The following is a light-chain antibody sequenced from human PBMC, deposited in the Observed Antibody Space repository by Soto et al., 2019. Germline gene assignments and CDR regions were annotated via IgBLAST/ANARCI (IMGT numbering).Light chain of an antibody. CDR3: QQYGRSVG. Sequence: EIVLTHSPGTLSLSPGERLTLSCRTSQSLSTRSLAWYQQKPGQAPSLLIYEASTRAPGTPDRFSGSGSGTDFTLTVSRLEPEYFAVYYCQQYGRSVGFGHGTKVDIK. CDR1: QSLSTRS. CDR2: EAS. J-gene: IGKJ1*01. V-gene: IGKV3-20*01.